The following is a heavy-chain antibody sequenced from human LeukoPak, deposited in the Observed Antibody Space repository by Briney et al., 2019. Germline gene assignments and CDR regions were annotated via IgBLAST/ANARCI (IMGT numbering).Heavy chain of an antibody. V-gene: IGHV6-1*01. J-gene: IGHJ4*02. CDR3: ARDLIPPYSSSSEGFDY. CDR1: GDSVSSNSAA. D-gene: IGHD6-6*01. Sequence: SQTLSLTCAISGDSVSSNSAAWNWIRQFPSRGLEWLGRTYYRSKWYNDYAVSVKSRITINPDTSKNQFSLQLNSVTPEDTAVYYCARDLIPPYSSSSEGFDYWGQGTLVTVSS. CDR2: TYYRSKWYN.